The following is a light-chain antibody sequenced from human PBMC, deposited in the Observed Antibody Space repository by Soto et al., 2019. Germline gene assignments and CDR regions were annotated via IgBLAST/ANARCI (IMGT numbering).Light chain of an antibody. J-gene: IGKJ1*01. CDR3: QQYNKWSGA. V-gene: IGKV1-5*03. CDR1: QTVSSC. Sequence: QIPITPSGSTGALDTIACRASQTVSSCLAWYQQKPGKAPKLLIYRASTLESGVPSRFSGSGSGTEFTLTISSLQPEDFAAYYCQQYNKWSGAFGQGTKVDIK. CDR2: RAS.